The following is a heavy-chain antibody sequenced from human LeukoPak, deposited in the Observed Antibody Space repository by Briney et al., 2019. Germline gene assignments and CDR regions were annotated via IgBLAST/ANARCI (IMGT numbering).Heavy chain of an antibody. V-gene: IGHV4-59*01. D-gene: IGHD5-18*01. CDR3: ARVDSYGYTHGFDI. CDR1: GGSISSYY. J-gene: IGHJ3*02. CDR2: IYYSGST. Sequence: PSETLSLTCTVSGGSISSYYWSWIRQPPGKGLEWIGYIYYSGSTNYNPSLKSRVTISVDTSKNQFSLKLSSVTAADTAVYYCARVDSYGYTHGFDIWGQGTMVTVSS.